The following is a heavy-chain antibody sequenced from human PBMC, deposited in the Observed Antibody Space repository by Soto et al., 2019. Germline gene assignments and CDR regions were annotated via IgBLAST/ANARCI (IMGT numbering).Heavy chain of an antibody. CDR2: IYYSGST. V-gene: IGHV4-31*03. CDR3: ATNGDYYDGRGPKYFQH. D-gene: IGHD3-22*01. J-gene: IGHJ1*01. CDR1: GGSISTGGYY. Sequence: QVQLQESGPGLVKPSQTLSLTCTVSGGSISTGGYYWYWIRQHPGMGLECIGYIYYSGSTYYNPSLKSRVTIAVDTSKNQFCLKLSSVTAADTAVYYCATNGDYYDGRGPKYFQHWGQGTLVTVSS.